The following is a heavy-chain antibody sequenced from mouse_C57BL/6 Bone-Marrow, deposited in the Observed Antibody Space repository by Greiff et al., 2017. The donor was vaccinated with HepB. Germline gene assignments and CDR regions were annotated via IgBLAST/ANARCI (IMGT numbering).Heavy chain of an antibody. CDR2: ISSGSSTI. V-gene: IGHV5-17*01. CDR3: ARGPSYEYDEDWFAY. D-gene: IGHD2-4*01. J-gene: IGHJ3*01. Sequence: EVNVVESGGGLVKPGGSLKLSCAASGFTFSDYGMHWVRQAPEKGLEWVAYISSGSSTIYYADTVKGRFTIFRDNAKNTLFLQMTSLRSEDTAMYYCARGPSYEYDEDWFAYWGQGTLVTVSA. CDR1: GFTFSDYG.